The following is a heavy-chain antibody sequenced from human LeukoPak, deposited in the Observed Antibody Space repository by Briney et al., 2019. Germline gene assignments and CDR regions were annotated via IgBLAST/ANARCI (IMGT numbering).Heavy chain of an antibody. CDR2: IIPIFGTA. D-gene: IGHD6-13*01. CDR1: GGTFSSYA. CDR3: ARAGWNNAPGYSSSWYPEN. J-gene: IGHJ4*02. V-gene: IGHV1-69*05. Sequence: ASVKVSCKASGGTFSSYAISWVRQAPGRGLEWMGGIIPIFGTANYAQKFQGRVTITTDESTSTAYMELSSLRSEDTAVYYCARAGWNNAPGYSSSWYPENWGQGTLVTVSS.